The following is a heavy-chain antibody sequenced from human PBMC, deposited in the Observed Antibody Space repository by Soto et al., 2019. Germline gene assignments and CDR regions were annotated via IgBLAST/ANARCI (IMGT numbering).Heavy chain of an antibody. J-gene: IGHJ6*02. CDR3: ASGAYDSSGYYVHDAKDF. V-gene: IGHV1-69*01. D-gene: IGHD3-22*01. CDR1: GGTFSSYA. Sequence: QVQLVQSGAEVKKPGSSVKVSCKASGGTFSSYAISWVRQAPGKGLEWMGGFIPIFGTANYAKKLPGRVTITADESTITTYMELSSLRSEDTAAYYSASGAYDSSGYYVHDAKDFGVQGTTVTVSS. CDR2: FIPIFGTA.